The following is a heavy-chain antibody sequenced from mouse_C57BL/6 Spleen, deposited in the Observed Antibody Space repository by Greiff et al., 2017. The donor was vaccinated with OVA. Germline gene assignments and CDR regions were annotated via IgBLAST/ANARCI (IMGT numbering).Heavy chain of an antibody. CDR1: GYTFTSYW. CDR2: INPSNGGT. CDR3: ARGDYYGSTYFDY. J-gene: IGHJ2*01. Sequence: VQLQQPGTELVKPGASVKLSCKASGYTFTSYWMHWVKQRPGQGLEWMGNINPSNGGTKYNEKFKSKATLTVDKSSSTAYMQLSSLTSEDSAVYYCARGDYYGSTYFDYWGQGTTLTVSS. D-gene: IGHD1-1*01. V-gene: IGHV1-53*01.